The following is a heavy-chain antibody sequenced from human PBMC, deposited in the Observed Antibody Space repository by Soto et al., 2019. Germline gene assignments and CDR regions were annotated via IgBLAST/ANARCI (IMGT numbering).Heavy chain of an antibody. J-gene: IGHJ6*02. CDR1: GFTFSSYA. CDR2: ISGSGGST. CDR3: APPWGERLLWFGEPIGSLGYGMDV. V-gene: IGHV3-23*01. Sequence: PGGSLRLSCAASGFTFSSYAMSWVRQAPGKGLEWVSAISGSGGSTYYADSVKGRFTISRDNSKNTLYLQMNSLRAEDTAVYYCAPPWGERLLWFGEPIGSLGYGMDVWGQGTTVTVSS. D-gene: IGHD3-10*01.